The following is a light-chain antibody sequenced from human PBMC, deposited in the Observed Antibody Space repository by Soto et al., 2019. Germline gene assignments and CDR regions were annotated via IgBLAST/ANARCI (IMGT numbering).Light chain of an antibody. CDR1: QSINNR. V-gene: IGKV1-5*01. Sequence: DIQMTQSPSTLSASIGDSVPITCRASQSINNRLAWYQQMPGKAPNLLIYDASSLESGVPSRFRGSGSETEFTLTISGLQPDDFASYDCQQFIDGWTFGQGTKVDI. CDR3: QQFIDGWT. J-gene: IGKJ1*01. CDR2: DAS.